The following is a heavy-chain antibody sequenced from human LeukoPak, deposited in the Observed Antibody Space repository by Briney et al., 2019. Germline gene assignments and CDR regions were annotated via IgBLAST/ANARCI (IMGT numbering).Heavy chain of an antibody. D-gene: IGHD1-26*01. CDR1: GYTFTSYG. V-gene: IGHV1-18*01. CDR2: ISAYNGNT. CDR3: ARDPDSGSYYGDY. J-gene: IGHJ4*02. Sequence: RASVKVSCKASGYTFTSYGISCVRQAPGQGREWRGWISAYNGNTNYAQKLQGRVTMTTDTSTSTAYMEMRSLRSDDTAVYYCARDPDSGSYYGDYWGQGTLVTVSS.